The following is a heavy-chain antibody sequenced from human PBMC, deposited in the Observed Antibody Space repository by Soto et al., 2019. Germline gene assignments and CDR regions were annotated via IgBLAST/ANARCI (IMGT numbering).Heavy chain of an antibody. CDR3: ARKDKSGYFNWFHP. J-gene: IGHJ5*02. D-gene: IGHD3-22*01. Sequence: GESLKSSCRTSGYKFTSSWIACVRQMPGKGLEWMGIIFPSDSDTRYSPSFQGQVTISADRSTSTVFLQWASLKASDTAVYFCARKDKSGYFNWFHPWREGKPVTGSS. CDR1: GYKFTSSW. V-gene: IGHV5-51*01. CDR2: IFPSDSDT.